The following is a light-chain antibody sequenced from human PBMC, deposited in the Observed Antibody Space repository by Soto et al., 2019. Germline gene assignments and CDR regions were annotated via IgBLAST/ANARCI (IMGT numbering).Light chain of an antibody. CDR2: DAS. Sequence: EVVLTQSPATLSVSPGERATLSCRASQSVSSNHLAWYQQRPGQAPRLLIYDASNRATGIPARFSGSGSGTDFTLTISSLEPEDFAVYYCQQRSNWPPITFGQGTRLEI. V-gene: IGKV3-11*01. CDR1: QSVSSN. CDR3: QQRSNWPPIT. J-gene: IGKJ5*01.